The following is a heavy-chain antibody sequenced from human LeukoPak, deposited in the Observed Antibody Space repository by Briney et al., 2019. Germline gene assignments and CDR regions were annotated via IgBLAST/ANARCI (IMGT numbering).Heavy chain of an antibody. CDR2: INPNSGGT. D-gene: IGHD4-17*01. V-gene: IGHV1-2*02. CDR1: GYKYSDYY. CDR3: AAWANDYGDYPFDY. J-gene: IGHJ4*02. Sequence: ASVKVSCKASGYKYSDYYIHWIRHAPGLGLEWMGWINPNSGGTNYAQKFQGRVTMTRDTSISTAYMELSRLRSDDTAVYYCAAWANDYGDYPFDYWGQGTLVTVSS.